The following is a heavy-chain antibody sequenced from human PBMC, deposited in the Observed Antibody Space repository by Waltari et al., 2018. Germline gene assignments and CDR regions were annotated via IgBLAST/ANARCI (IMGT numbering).Heavy chain of an antibody. Sequence: QVHLVESGGGVVQPGGSLRLSCAAPAFNFTLFGITWVRQAPGKGLELLSFISYDGSNENYADAVKGRFTMSRDNSKKMLYVQMNNLRAEDSAVYYCVKGNEIDYWGQGTLVTVSS. V-gene: IGHV3-30*02. CDR1: AFNFTLFG. CDR2: ISYDGSNE. J-gene: IGHJ4*02. CDR3: VKGNEIDY. D-gene: IGHD1-1*01.